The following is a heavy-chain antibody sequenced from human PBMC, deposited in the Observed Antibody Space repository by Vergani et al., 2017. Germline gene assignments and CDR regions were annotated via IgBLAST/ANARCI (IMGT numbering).Heavy chain of an antibody. D-gene: IGHD6-19*01. CDR1: GYTFHDLY. CDR3: ARAQKEYGCTRGCTD. CDR2: CSASTGDT. J-gene: IGHJ4*02. Sequence: QVEMVQSGGEVRKPGAAAKVLRRTSGYTFHDLYIHWIRKAPGQGLQRVGWCSASTGDTKNEQKFQGRVTMTRDKSMTTAYMDVLCLRSDDEAVYYCARAQKEYGCTRGCTDWGQGTVVTVSS. V-gene: IGHV1-2*02.